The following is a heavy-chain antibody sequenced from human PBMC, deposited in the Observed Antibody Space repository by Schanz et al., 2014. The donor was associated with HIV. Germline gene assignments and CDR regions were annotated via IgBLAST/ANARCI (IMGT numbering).Heavy chain of an antibody. CDR1: GFTFSTYG. V-gene: IGHV3-33*06. Sequence: QVQLVESGGRVVQPGRSLRLSCAASGFTFSTYGMHWVRQAPGKGLEWVAVIWNDGSNKYYADSVKGRFTIARDNSKNTLYLQMNSLRAEDTAVYYCAKGLRQWLVLGVSDYWGQGTLVTVSS. D-gene: IGHD6-19*01. J-gene: IGHJ4*02. CDR3: AKGLRQWLVLGVSDY. CDR2: IWNDGSNK.